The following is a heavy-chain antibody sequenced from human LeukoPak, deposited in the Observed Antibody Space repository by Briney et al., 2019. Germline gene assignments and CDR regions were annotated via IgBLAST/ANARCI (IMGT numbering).Heavy chain of an antibody. D-gene: IGHD3-10*01. CDR3: AKSYYGSGSPDPFRFDP. J-gene: IGHJ5*02. Sequence: PGRSLRLSCAASGFTFSSYGMHWVRQAPGKGLEWVAVISYDGSNKYYADSVEGRFTISRDNSKNTLYLQMNSLRAEDTAVYYCAKSYYGSGSPDPFRFDPWGQGTLVTVSS. V-gene: IGHV3-30*18. CDR2: ISYDGSNK. CDR1: GFTFSSYG.